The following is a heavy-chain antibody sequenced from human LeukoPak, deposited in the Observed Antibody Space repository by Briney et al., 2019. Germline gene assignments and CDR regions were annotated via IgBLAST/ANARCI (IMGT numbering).Heavy chain of an antibody. CDR3: ARGPDYYDSSGLEFDY. CDR1: GDSISSYY. J-gene: IGHJ4*02. D-gene: IGHD3-22*01. Sequence: PSETLSLTCIVSGDSISSYYWSWIRQPPGKGLEWIGYIYNSGSTNYNPSLKSRVTISVDTSKNQFSLKLSSVTAADTAVYYCARGPDYYDSSGLEFDYWGQGTLVTVSS. CDR2: IYNSGST. V-gene: IGHV4-59*12.